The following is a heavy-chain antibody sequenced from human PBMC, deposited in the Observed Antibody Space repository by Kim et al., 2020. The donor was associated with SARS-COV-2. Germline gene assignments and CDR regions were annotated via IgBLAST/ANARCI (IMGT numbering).Heavy chain of an antibody. V-gene: IGHV4-59*13. CDR1: GGSISSYY. J-gene: IGHJ6*02. CDR2: IYYSGST. D-gene: IGHD3-10*01. CDR3: ARAGESGWFRVISGMDV. Sequence: SETLSLTCTVSGGSISSYYWSWIRQPPGKGLEWIGYIYYSGSTNYNPSLKSRVTISVDTSKNQFSLKLSSVTAADTAVYYCARAGESGWFRVISGMDVWGQGTTDTVSS.